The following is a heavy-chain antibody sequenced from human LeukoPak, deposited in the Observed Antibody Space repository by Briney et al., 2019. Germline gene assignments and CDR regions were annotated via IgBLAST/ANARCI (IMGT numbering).Heavy chain of an antibody. CDR1: GFTFSSYS. CDR2: ISSSSSYI. J-gene: IGHJ4*02. CDR3: ARARVTRKPA. Sequence: KAGGSLRLSCAASGFTFSSYSMNWVRQAPGKGLEWVSSISSSSSYIYYADSVKGRFTISRDNAKNSLYLQMNSLRAEDTAVYYCARARVTRKPARGQGTLVTVSS. D-gene: IGHD4-17*01. V-gene: IGHV3-21*01.